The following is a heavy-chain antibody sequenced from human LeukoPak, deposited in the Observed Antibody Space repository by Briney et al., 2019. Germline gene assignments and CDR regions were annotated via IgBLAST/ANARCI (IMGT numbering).Heavy chain of an antibody. CDR3: ASVYSYGMDV. CDR2: INPSGGGT. D-gene: IGHD2-8*01. CDR1: GGTFSSYA. Sequence: ASVKVSCKASGGTFSSYAISWVRQAPGQGLEWMAIINPSGGGTKYAQKFQGRVTMTRDTPTNTVYMELSSLRTEDTAVYYCASVYSYGMDVWGQGTTVTVSS. V-gene: IGHV1-46*01. J-gene: IGHJ6*02.